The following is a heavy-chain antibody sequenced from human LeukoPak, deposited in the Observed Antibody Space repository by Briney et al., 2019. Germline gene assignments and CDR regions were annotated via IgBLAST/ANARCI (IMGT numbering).Heavy chain of an antibody. CDR3: ARGPRDTLYYYYSYGMDV. V-gene: IGHV1-18*01. Sequence: ASVKVSCKASGYTFTSYGISWVRQAPGQGLEWMGWISAYNGNTNYAQKLQGRVTMTTDTSTSTAYMHLRSLRSDDTAVYYCARGPRDTLYYYYSYGMDVWGQGTTVTVSS. J-gene: IGHJ6*02. CDR2: ISAYNGNT. CDR1: GYTFTSYG.